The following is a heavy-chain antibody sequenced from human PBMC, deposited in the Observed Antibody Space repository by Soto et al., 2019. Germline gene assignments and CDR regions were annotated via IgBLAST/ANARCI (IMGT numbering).Heavy chain of an antibody. Sequence: ASVKVSCKASGGTFSSYAISWVRQAPGQGLEWMGGIIPIFGTANYAQKFQGRVTITADESTSTAYMELSSLRSEDTAVYYCARDWGYCSGGSCYPPDYWGQGTLVTSPQ. CDR2: IIPIFGTA. V-gene: IGHV1-69*13. CDR3: ARDWGYCSGGSCYPPDY. CDR1: GGTFSSYA. D-gene: IGHD2-15*01. J-gene: IGHJ4*02.